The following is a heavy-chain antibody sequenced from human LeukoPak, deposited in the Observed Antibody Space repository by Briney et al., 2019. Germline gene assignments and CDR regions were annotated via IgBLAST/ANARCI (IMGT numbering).Heavy chain of an antibody. CDR2: ISSSSSTI. J-gene: IGHJ4*02. D-gene: IGHD6-6*01. CDR1: GFTFSSYS. V-gene: IGHV3-48*01. CDR3: ARDFAFGYSSSLGY. Sequence: GGSLRLSCAASGFTFSSYSMNWVRQAPGKGLEWVSYISSSSSTIYYADSVKGRFTISRDNAKNSLYLQMNSLRAEDTAVYYCARDFAFGYSSSLGYWGQGTLSPSPQ.